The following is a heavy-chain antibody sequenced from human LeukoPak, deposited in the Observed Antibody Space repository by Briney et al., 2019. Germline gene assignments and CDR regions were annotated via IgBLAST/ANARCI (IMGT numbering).Heavy chain of an antibody. CDR3: ASDKRPFDY. D-gene: IGHD6-6*01. Sequence: SETLSLTCTVSGGSINNSSYFWGWIPQPPGKGLEWIGNIYYSGSTYYNPSLRSRVTISVDTSKNQFSLRLSSVTAADTAVYYCASDKRPFDYWGQGTLVTVSS. J-gene: IGHJ4*02. CDR2: IYYSGST. V-gene: IGHV4-39*01. CDR1: GGSINNSSYF.